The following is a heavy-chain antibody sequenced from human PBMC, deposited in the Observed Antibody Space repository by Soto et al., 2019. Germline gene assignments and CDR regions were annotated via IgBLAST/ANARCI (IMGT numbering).Heavy chain of an antibody. D-gene: IGHD2-2*01. CDR1: GFTFSSCA. J-gene: IGHJ4*02. V-gene: IGHV3-23*01. Sequence: EVQVLESGGGLVQPGGSLRISCAASGFTFSSCAMSWVLQAPGKGLEWVAAISGSGGSTFYADPVKGRLTISRDNSKTTMYRQMNSLGAEDTAVYYCAKGRGYCSSTSCYVESDYWGQGTLVTVSS. CDR3: AKGRGYCSSTSCYVESDY. CDR2: ISGSGGST.